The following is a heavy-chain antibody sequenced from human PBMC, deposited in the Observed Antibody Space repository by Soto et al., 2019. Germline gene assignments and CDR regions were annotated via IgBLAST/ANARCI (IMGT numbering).Heavy chain of an antibody. CDR1: CGSISSYY. V-gene: IGHV4-4*07. J-gene: IGHJ6*02. Sequence: SETLSLTCTVSCGSISSYYWSWIRQPAGKGLEWIGRIYTSGSTNYNPSLKSRVTMSVDTSKNQFSLKLSSVTAADTAVYYCARVGIVVVVAANPLYYYGMDVWGQGTTVTVSS. D-gene: IGHD2-15*01. CDR2: IYTSGST. CDR3: ARVGIVVVVAANPLYYYGMDV.